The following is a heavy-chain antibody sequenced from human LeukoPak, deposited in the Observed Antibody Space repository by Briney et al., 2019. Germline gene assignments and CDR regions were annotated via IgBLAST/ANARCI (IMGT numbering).Heavy chain of an antibody. V-gene: IGHV3-21*01. J-gene: IGHJ6*03. CDR1: GFTLNYYN. D-gene: IGHD5-12*01. CDR3: ASGYSGYVRFFVSDYYYMDV. Sequence: GGSLRLSCAASGFTLNYYNMNWVRLAPGKALEWVSSITSSGAYIYYADSVKGRFTISRDNAKNSLYLQMNSLRAEDTAVYYCASGYSGYVRFFVSDYYYMDVWGKGTTVTISS. CDR2: ITSSGAYI.